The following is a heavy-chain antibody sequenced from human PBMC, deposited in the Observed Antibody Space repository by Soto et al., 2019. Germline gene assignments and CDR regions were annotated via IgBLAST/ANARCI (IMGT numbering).Heavy chain of an antibody. D-gene: IGHD3-10*01. CDR1: GCTFTNYD. CDR2: ISTYTGNT. V-gene: IGHV1-18*01. Sequence: QVHLVRSGAEVKKRGASVKVSCKAYGCTFTNYDINWVRQAPGQGLEWMGWISTYTGNTNYAQKLQGRVTMTTDTSTSTAYMELRSLRSDDTAVYYCARGYYYGSGRPTPGGMDVWGQGTTVTVSS. CDR3: ARGYYYGSGRPTPGGMDV. J-gene: IGHJ6*02.